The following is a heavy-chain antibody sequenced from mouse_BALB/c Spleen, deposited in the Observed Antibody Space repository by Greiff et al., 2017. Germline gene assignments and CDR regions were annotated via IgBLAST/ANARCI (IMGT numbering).Heavy chain of an antibody. CDR1: GFSLTSYG. V-gene: IGHV2-2*02. D-gene: IGHD2-10*02. CDR3: ARNPPYGNYHFDY. J-gene: IGHJ2*01. Sequence: VMLVESGPGLVQPSQSLSITCTVSGFSLTSYGVHWVRQSPGKGLEWLGVIWSGGSTDYNAAFISRLSISKDNSKSQVFFKMNSLQANDTAIYYCARNPPYGNYHFDYWGQGTTLTVSS. CDR2: IWSGGST.